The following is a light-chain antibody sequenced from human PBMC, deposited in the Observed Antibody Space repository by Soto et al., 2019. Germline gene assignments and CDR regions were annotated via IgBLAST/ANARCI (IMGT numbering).Light chain of an antibody. J-gene: IGKJ5*01. V-gene: IGKV1-39*01. CDR1: QSISSY. CDR2: AAS. Sequence: DIQMTQSPSSLSASVGERVTITCRASQSISSYLNWYQQKPGKAPKLLIYAASSLQSGVPSRFSGSGSGTDFTLTISSLQPEDFATYYCQQSYTVPITFGQGTRLEIK. CDR3: QQSYTVPIT.